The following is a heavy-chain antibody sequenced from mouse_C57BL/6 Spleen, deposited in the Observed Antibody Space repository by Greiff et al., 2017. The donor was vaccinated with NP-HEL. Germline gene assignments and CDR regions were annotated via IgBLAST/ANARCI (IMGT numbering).Heavy chain of an antibody. CDR1: GFTFSDYG. D-gene: IGHD1-1*01. V-gene: IGHV5-17*01. CDR2: ISSGSSTI. Sequence: EVQLQESGGGLVKPGGSLKLSCAASGFTFSDYGMHWVRQAPEKGLEWVAYISSGSSTIYYADTVKGRFTISRDNAKNTLFLQMTSLRSEDTAMYYCARGYYGSSSFAYWGQGTLVTVSA. J-gene: IGHJ3*01. CDR3: ARGYYGSSSFAY.